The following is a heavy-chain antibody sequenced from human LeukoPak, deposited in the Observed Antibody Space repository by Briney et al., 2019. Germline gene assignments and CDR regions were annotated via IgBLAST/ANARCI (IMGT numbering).Heavy chain of an antibody. J-gene: IGHJ3*02. D-gene: IGHD1-26*01. Sequence: GASLRLSCAASGFTFSSYAMSWVRQAPGKGLEWVSAISGSGGSTYYADSVKGRSTISRDNSKNTLYLQMNSLRAEDTAVYYCAKGPATHDAFDIWGQGTMVTVSS. CDR1: GFTFSSYA. V-gene: IGHV3-23*01. CDR3: AKGPATHDAFDI. CDR2: ISGSGGST.